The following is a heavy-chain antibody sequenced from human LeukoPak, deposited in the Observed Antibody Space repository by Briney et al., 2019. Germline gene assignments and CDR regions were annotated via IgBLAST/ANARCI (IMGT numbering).Heavy chain of an antibody. Sequence: GASVKVSCKVSGYTLTELSMHWVRQAPGKGLEWMGGFDPEDGETIYAQKFQGRVTMTEDTSTDTAYMELSSLRSEDTAVYYCATAGSYYYDSSGPSDYWGQGTLVTVSS. V-gene: IGHV1-24*01. D-gene: IGHD3-22*01. CDR2: FDPEDGET. CDR1: GYTLTELS. CDR3: ATAGSYYYDSSGPSDY. J-gene: IGHJ4*02.